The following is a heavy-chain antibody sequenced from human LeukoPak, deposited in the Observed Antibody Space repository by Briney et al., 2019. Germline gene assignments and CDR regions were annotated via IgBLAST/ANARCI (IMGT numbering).Heavy chain of an antibody. D-gene: IGHD6-13*01. Sequence: SETLSLTCTVSGGSISSSSYYWGWIRQPPGKGLEWIGSIYYSGSTYYNPSLKSQVTISVDTSKNQFSLKLSSVTAADTAVYYCARLRRSSSWFISFDYWGQGTLVTVSS. CDR2: IYYSGST. CDR3: ARLRRSSSWFISFDY. V-gene: IGHV4-39*01. CDR1: GGSISSSSYY. J-gene: IGHJ4*02.